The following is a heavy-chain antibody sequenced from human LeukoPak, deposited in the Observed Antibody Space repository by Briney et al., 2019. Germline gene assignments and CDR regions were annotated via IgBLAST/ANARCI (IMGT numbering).Heavy chain of an antibody. CDR2: IYYSGSA. CDR3: ARENYYNTSGVTDY. D-gene: IGHD3-22*01. CDR1: GGSISSSSYY. J-gene: IGHJ4*02. V-gene: IGHV4-39*07. Sequence: PSGTLSLTCTVSGGSISSSSYYWGWIRQPPGKGLEWIGSIYYSGSAYYNPSLTGRVTISIDTSKKQFSLKLSSVTAADTAVYYCARENYYNTSGVTDYWGQGTLVTVSS.